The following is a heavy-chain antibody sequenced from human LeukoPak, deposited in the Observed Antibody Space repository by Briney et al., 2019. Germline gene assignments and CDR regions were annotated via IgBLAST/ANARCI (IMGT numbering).Heavy chain of an antibody. CDR1: GFTFDDYV. D-gene: IGHD6-13*01. V-gene: IGHV3-9*01. CDR3: AKAGGYSSSWFNWFDP. CDR2: ISWNSGSI. J-gene: IGHJ5*02. Sequence: GGSLRLSCAASGFTFDDYVMHWVRQAPGKGLEWVSGISWNSGSIGYADSVKGRFTISRDNAKNSLYLQMNSLRAEDTALYYCAKAGGYSSSWFNWFDPWGQGTLVTVSS.